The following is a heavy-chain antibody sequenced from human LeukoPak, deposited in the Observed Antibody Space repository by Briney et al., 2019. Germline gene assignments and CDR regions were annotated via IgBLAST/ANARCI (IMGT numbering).Heavy chain of an antibody. CDR1: GGTFSSYA. V-gene: IGHV1-18*01. CDR3: ARDIDYMDV. D-gene: IGHD1-26*01. CDR2: ISAYNGNT. Sequence: ASVKVSCKASGGTFSSYAISWVQQAPGQGLEWMGWISAYNGNTNYAQKLQGRVTMTTDTSTSTAYMELRSLRSGDTAVYYCARDIDYMDVWGKGTTVTVSS. J-gene: IGHJ6*03.